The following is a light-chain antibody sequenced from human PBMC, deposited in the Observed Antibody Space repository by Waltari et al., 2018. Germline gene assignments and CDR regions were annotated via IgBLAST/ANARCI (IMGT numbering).Light chain of an antibody. CDR3: QQYGSSPYT. Sequence: SVLTQSPGTLSLSQGERVTLSCRASQTIKSSHLAWYQQKAGQAPRLLIYGASSRATGIPDRFSGGGSGTDFTLTINRLQPEDFAVYHCQQYGSSPYTFGQGTKLAIK. V-gene: IGKV3-20*01. J-gene: IGKJ2*01. CDR1: QTIKSSH. CDR2: GAS.